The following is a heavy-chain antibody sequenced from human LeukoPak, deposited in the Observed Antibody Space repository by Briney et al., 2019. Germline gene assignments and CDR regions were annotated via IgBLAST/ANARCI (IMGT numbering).Heavy chain of an antibody. V-gene: IGHV7-4-1*02. J-gene: IGHJ4*02. D-gene: IGHD1-26*01. Sequence: ASVKVSCKASGYTFTSYAMNWVRQAPGQGLEWMGWINTNTGNPTYAQGFTGRFVFSLDTSVSTAYLQISSLKAEDTAAYYCVRVGATAYFDYWGQGTLVTVSS. CDR3: VRVGATAYFDY. CDR2: INTNTGNP. CDR1: GYTFTSYA.